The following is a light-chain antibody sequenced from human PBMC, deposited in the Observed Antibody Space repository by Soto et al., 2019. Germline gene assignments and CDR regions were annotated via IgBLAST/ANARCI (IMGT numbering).Light chain of an antibody. V-gene: IGKV3-15*01. J-gene: IGKJ5*01. CDR1: QSVSGS. CDR3: QQRSNWPPIT. Sequence: EIVMTQSPATLSVSPGERATLSCRASQSVSGSLAWYQQKPGQAPRLLIYGTSARATGIPARFSASGSGTEFTLTISSLQSEDFAVYYCQQRSNWPPITFGQGTRLEIK. CDR2: GTS.